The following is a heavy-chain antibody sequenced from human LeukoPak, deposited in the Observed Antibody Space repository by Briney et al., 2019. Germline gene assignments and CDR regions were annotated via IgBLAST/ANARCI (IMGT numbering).Heavy chain of an antibody. Sequence: SETLSHSCTDSGGSISSSSEYWGWIRQPPGKGLEWIGSIYYSGSTYYNPSLKSRFTISVDTSKNQFSLKLSSVTAADTAVYYCARQGYSSSQAGFDPWGDGTLFSVSS. CDR2: IYYSGST. D-gene: IGHD6-13*01. CDR1: GGSISSSSEY. V-gene: IGHV4-39*01. J-gene: IGHJ5*02. CDR3: ARQGYSSSQAGFDP.